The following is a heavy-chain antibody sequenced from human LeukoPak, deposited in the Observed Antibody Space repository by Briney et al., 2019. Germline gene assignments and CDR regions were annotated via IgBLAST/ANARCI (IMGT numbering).Heavy chain of an antibody. V-gene: IGHV3-21*01. CDR1: GFTFSIDI. D-gene: IGHD6-19*01. CDR2: ISSSSSYI. CDR3: GRVSVAGEDY. J-gene: IGHJ4*02. Sequence: PGGSLGLSCAASGFTFSIDIMNWVRQAPGKGREWVSSISSSSSYIYYADSVKGRFTISTDNAKNSLYMKMNSLSAADTAVYYCGRVSVAGEDYWGQGTLVTVSS.